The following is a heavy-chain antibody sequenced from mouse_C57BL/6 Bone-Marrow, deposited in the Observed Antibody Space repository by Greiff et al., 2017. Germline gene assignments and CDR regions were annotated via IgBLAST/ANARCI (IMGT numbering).Heavy chain of an antibody. CDR2: IDPSDSYT. CDR3: ARDLAGFAD. CDR1: GYTFTSYW. Sequence: QVQLQQPGAELVMPGASVKLSCKASGYTFTSYWMHWVKQRPGQGLEWIGEIDPSDSYTNYTQKFKGKSTLSVDKSSSTAYMQLSSLTSEDSAVYYCARDLAGFADWGQGTLVTVSA. V-gene: IGHV1-69*01. J-gene: IGHJ3*01.